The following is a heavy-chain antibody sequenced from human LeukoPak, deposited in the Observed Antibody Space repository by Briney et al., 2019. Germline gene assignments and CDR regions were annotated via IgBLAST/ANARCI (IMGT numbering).Heavy chain of an antibody. CDR1: GYTFTSYD. Sequence: GASVKVSCKASGYTFTSYDINWVRQATGQGLEWMGWMNPNSGNTGYAQKFQGRVTMTRNTSISTAYMELSSLRSEDTAVYYCARKPIWANWFDPWGQGTLVTVSS. V-gene: IGHV1-8*01. J-gene: IGHJ5*02. CDR2: MNPNSGNT. CDR3: ARKPIWANWFDP. D-gene: IGHD7-27*01.